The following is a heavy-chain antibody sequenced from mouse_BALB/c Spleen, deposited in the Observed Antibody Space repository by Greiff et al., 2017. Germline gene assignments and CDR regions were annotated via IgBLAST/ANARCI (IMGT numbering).Heavy chain of an antibody. Sequence: VQLQQSGAELVRPGSSVKISCKASGYAFSSYWMNWVKQRPGQGLEWIGQICPGDGDTNYNGKFKGKATLTADKSSSTAYMQLSSLTSEDSAVYFCARLYDGYYVGFAYWGQGTLVTVSA. J-gene: IGHJ3*01. CDR1: GYAFSSYW. CDR3: ARLYDGYYVGFAY. V-gene: IGHV1-80*01. D-gene: IGHD2-3*01. CDR2: ICPGDGDT.